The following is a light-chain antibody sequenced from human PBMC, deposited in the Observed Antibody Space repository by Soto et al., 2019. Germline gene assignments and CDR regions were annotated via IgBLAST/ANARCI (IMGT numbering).Light chain of an antibody. CDR1: SSDVGGYDY. Sequence: QSVLTQPASVSGSPGQSITISCTGTSSDVGGYDYVSWYQQHPDKAPKFMIYEVTNRPSGVSHRFSGSKSGNTASLTISGLQAEDEADYYCSSYTGSYTFHVFGTGTKVTVL. CDR2: EVT. J-gene: IGLJ1*01. V-gene: IGLV2-14*01. CDR3: SSYTGSYTFHV.